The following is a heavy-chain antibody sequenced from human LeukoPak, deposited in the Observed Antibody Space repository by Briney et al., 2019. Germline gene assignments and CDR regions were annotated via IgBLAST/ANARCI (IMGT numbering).Heavy chain of an antibody. V-gene: IGHV3-48*04. CDR2: ISSSGSTI. J-gene: IGHJ4*02. CDR1: GFTFSSYW. CDR3: ARDGSVADY. Sequence: GGSLRLSCAASGFTFSSYWMNWVRQAPGKELEWVSYISSSGSTIYYADSVKGRFTISRDNAKNSLYLQMNSLRAEDTAVYYCARDGSVADYWGQGTLVTVYS.